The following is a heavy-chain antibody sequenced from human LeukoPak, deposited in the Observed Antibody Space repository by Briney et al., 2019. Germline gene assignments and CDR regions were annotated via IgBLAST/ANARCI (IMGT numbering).Heavy chain of an antibody. J-gene: IGHJ2*01. Sequence: GGSPRLSYAASGFTFSSYAMSWVRQAPGKGLEWVSAISGSGGSTYYADSVKGRFTISRDNSKNTLYLQMNSLRAEDTAVYYCAKGIGSYYWYFDLWGRGTLVTVSS. V-gene: IGHV3-23*01. CDR2: ISGSGGST. D-gene: IGHD1-26*01. CDR1: GFTFSSYA. CDR3: AKGIGSYYWYFDL.